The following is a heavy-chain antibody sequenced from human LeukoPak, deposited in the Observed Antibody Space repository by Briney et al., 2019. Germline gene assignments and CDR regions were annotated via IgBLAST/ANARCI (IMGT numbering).Heavy chain of an antibody. Sequence: ASVKVSCKASGYTFTSYDTNWVRQATGQGLEWMGWMNPNSGNTGYAQKFQGRVTMTRNTSISTAYMELSSLRSEDTAVYYCARVGSGWYGLHYYYYGMDVWGQGTTVTVSS. D-gene: IGHD6-19*01. CDR1: GYTFTSYD. CDR2: MNPNSGNT. CDR3: ARVGSGWYGLHYYYYGMDV. J-gene: IGHJ6*02. V-gene: IGHV1-8*01.